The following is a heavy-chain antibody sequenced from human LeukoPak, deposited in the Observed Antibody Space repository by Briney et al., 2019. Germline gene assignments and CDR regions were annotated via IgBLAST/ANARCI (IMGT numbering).Heavy chain of an antibody. Sequence: EASVKVSCKASGYTFTSYGISWVRQAPGQGLEWMGWISAYNGNTNYAQKLQGRVTMTTDTSTSTAYMELRSLRSDDTAVYYCARGLYDYEPYYYMDAWGKGPTVTVSS. D-gene: IGHD4-17*01. J-gene: IGHJ6*03. CDR1: GYTFTSYG. CDR3: ARGLYDYEPYYYMDA. V-gene: IGHV1-18*01. CDR2: ISAYNGNT.